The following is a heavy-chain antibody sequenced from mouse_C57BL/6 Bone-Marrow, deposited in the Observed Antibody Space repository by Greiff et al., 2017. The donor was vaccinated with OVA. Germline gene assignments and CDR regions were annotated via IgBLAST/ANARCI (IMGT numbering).Heavy chain of an antibody. D-gene: IGHD2-5*01. Sequence: QVQLQQPGAELVKPGASVKLSCKASGYTFTSYWMHWVKQRPGRGLEGIGRIDPNSGGTKYNEKFKSKATLTVDKPSSTAYMQLSSLTSEDSAVYYCAGDSNYGLDAMDYWGQGTSVTVSS. CDR1: GYTFTSYW. CDR3: AGDSNYGLDAMDY. V-gene: IGHV1-72*01. J-gene: IGHJ4*01. CDR2: IDPNSGGT.